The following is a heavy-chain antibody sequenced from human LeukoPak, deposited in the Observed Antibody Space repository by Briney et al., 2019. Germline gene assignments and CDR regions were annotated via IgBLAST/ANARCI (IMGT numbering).Heavy chain of an antibody. CDR3: ARGSGYGSGGYLLDY. CDR1: GYTFTSYF. CDR2: INPNSGGT. D-gene: IGHD3-10*01. Sequence: GASVKVSCKASGYTFTSYFMHWVRQAPGQGLEWMGRINPNSGGTNYAQKFQGRVTMTRDTSISTAYMELSRLRSDDTAVYYCARGSGYGSGGYLLDYWGQGTLVTVSS. J-gene: IGHJ4*02. V-gene: IGHV1-2*06.